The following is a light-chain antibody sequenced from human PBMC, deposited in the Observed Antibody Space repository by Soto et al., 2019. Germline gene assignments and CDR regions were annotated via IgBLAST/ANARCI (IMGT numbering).Light chain of an antibody. CDR1: SRDVGSYDL. V-gene: IGLV2-14*02. CDR2: DNV. CDR3: SAWDDRLNAWV. Sequence: QSALTQPASVSGSPGQSITISCTGTSRDVGSYDLVSWYQHHPGKAPKLMIYDNVERPSGVPDRFSGSRSGTAASLAISGLQSEDEADYYCSAWDDRLNAWVIGGGTKLTVL. J-gene: IGLJ3*02.